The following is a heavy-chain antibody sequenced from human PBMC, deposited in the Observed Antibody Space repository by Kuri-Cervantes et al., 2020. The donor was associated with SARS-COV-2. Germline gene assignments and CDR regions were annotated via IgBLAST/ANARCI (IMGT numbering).Heavy chain of an antibody. CDR2: ISAYNGNT. CDR1: GYTFTSSG. CDR3: ARDLRYSSGWGRLGYYYYGMDV. J-gene: IGHJ6*02. D-gene: IGHD6-19*01. Sequence: ASAQVSCKASGYTFTSSGISCGRQAPGQGLEWMGWISAYNGNTNYAQKLQGRVTMTTDTSTSTAYMELRSLRSDDTAVYYCARDLRYSSGWGRLGYYYYGMDVWGQGTAVTVSS. V-gene: IGHV1-18*01.